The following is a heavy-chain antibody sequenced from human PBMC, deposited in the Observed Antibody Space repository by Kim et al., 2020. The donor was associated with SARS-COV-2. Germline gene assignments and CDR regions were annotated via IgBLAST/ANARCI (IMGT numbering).Heavy chain of an antibody. CDR1: GYTFSDYY. V-gene: IGHV1-2*02. CDR3: ARDLRYGSGIIPDY. CDR2: VNPNSGGT. Sequence: ASVKVSCKTSGYTFSDYYMHWVRQAPGQGLEWVGWVNPNSGGTYYAQKFRGRVTMTRDTSVSTAYMELSRLRSDDTAVYYCARDLRYGSGIIPDYWGRGTRVTVAS. D-gene: IGHD3-3*01. J-gene: IGHJ4*02.